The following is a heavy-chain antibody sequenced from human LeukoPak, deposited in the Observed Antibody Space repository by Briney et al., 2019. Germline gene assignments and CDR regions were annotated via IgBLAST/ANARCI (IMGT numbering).Heavy chain of an antibody. D-gene: IGHD6-19*01. CDR2: ISSSSSYI. Sequence: GGSLRLSCAASGFTFSSCSMNWVRQAPGKGLEWVSSISSSSSYIYYADSVKGRFTISRDNAKNSLYLQMNSLRAEDTAVYYCAREVVAVAGTAPDYWGQGTLVTVSS. J-gene: IGHJ4*02. CDR3: AREVVAVAGTAPDY. V-gene: IGHV3-21*01. CDR1: GFTFSSCS.